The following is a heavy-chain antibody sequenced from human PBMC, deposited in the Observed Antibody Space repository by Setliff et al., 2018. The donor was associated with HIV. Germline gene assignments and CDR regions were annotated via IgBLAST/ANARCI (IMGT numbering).Heavy chain of an antibody. CDR1: GGSISSHH. V-gene: IGHV4-59*11. Sequence: TLSLTCSVSGGSISSHHWSWIRQPPGKGLEWIGSIYNSGSTNYNPSLTSRVTISVDTSKHQFSLKLSSVTAADTAVYYCARGDYPLSTVATIKGVVWFDPWGQGTLVT. CDR3: ARGDYPLSTVATIKGVVWFDP. D-gene: IGHD5-12*01. CDR2: IYNSGST. J-gene: IGHJ5*02.